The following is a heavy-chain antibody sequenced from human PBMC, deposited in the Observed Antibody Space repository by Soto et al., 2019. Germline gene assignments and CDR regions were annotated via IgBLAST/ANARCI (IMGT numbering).Heavy chain of an antibody. CDR1: GYTFTGYY. D-gene: IGHD2-2*01. CDR2: INPNSGGT. J-gene: IGHJ5*02. Sequence: ASVKVSCKASGYTFTGYYMHWVRQAPGQGLGWMGWINPNSGGTNYAQKFQGRVTMTRDTSISTAYMELSRLRSDDTAVYYCARDFGPCSSTSCYLGWFDPWGQGTLVTVSS. V-gene: IGHV1-2*02. CDR3: ARDFGPCSSTSCYLGWFDP.